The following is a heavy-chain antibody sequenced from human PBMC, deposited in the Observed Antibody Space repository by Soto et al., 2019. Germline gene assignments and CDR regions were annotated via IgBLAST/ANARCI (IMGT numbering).Heavy chain of an antibody. Sequence: QVQLVESGGGVVQPGRSLRLSCAASGFTFSSYGMHWVRQAPGKGLEWVAVISYDGSNKYYADSVKGRFTISRDNSKNTLYLQMNSLRAEDTAVYYCAEGRNYFLTRIDYWGQGTLVTVSS. CDR1: GFTFSSYG. CDR2: ISYDGSNK. D-gene: IGHD1-7*01. CDR3: AEGRNYFLTRIDY. J-gene: IGHJ4*02. V-gene: IGHV3-30*18.